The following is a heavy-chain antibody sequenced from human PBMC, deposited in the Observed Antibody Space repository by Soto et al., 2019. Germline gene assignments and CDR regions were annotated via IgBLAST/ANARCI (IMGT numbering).Heavy chain of an antibody. J-gene: IGHJ4*02. D-gene: IGHD3-3*01. CDR2: IPYDGSHQ. V-gene: IGHV3-30*18. CDR1: GFTFSSHG. CDR3: AKLRVLEWEVQESDY. Sequence: QVHLVESGGGVVQPGRSLRLSCAASGFTFSSHGTHWIRQAPGKGLEWVAVIPYDGSHQYYADSVKGRFSISRDNSKNTLYLQMNSLRAEDTAVYYCAKLRVLEWEVQESDYWGQGTLVSVSS.